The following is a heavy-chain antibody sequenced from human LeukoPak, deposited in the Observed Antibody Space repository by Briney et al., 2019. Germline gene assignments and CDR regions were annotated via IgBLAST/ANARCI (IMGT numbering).Heavy chain of an antibody. D-gene: IGHD1-1*01. V-gene: IGHV3-48*03. CDR2: ISPGGSTT. Sequence: GGSLRLSCAASGFAFSSDEMSWVRQAPGKGLEWGSYISPGGSTTHYADSVKGRFTISRDNAKTSLYLQMASLRAGDTAVYYCTRGYRVSDYWGQGTLVLVSS. CDR1: GFAFSSDE. CDR3: TRGYRVSDY. J-gene: IGHJ4*02.